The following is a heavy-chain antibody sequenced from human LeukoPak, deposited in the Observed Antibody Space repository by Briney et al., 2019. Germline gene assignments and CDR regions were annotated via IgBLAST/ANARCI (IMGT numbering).Heavy chain of an antibody. CDR3: ARGRGITMVRGVPNV. J-gene: IGHJ6*04. Sequence: GGSLRLSCAASGFTFSSYAMHWVRQAPGKGLEWVAVISYDGSNKYYADSVKGRFTISRDNSKNTLYLQMNSLRAEDTAVYYCARGRGITMVRGVPNVWGKGTTVTVSS. CDR2: ISYDGSNK. CDR1: GFTFSSYA. V-gene: IGHV3-30-3*01. D-gene: IGHD3-10*01.